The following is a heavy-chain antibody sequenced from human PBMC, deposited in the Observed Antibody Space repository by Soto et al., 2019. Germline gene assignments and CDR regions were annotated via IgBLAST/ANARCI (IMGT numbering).Heavy chain of an antibody. CDR1: GGSISSSNW. CDR2: IYHSGST. CDR3: ARGEGDRSGYSYFQH. V-gene: IGHV4-4*02. D-gene: IGHD3-22*01. Sequence: QVQLQESGPGLVKPSGTLSLTCAVSGGSISSSNWWSWVRQPPGKGLEWIGEIYHSGSTNYNPSLRGRATISVDKSKNQFSLKLSSVTAADTAVYYCARGEGDRSGYSYFQHWGQGTLVTVSS. J-gene: IGHJ1*01.